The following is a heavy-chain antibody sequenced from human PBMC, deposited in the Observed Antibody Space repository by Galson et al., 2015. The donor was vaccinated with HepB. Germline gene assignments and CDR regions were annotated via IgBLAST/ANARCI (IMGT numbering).Heavy chain of an antibody. J-gene: IGHJ6*02. CDR1: GFTFSSYA. V-gene: IGHV3-30*04. CDR2: ISYDGSNK. D-gene: IGHD3-10*01. Sequence: SLRLSCAASGFTFSSYAMHWVRQAPGKGLEWVAVISYDGSNKYYADSVKGRFTISRDNSKNTLYLQMNSLRAEDTAVYYCAKDRGTMVRGVVHPAGYYYYYGMDVWGQGTTVTVSS. CDR3: AKDRGTMVRGVVHPAGYYYYYGMDV.